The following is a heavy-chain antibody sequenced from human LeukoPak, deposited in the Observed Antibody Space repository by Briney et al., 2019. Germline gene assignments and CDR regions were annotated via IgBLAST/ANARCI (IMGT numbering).Heavy chain of an antibody. CDR3: ARHPTLTSGGNFDY. J-gene: IGHJ4*02. CDR2: MYNSGST. CDR1: GYSISSGYY. D-gene: IGHD3-16*01. Sequence: SETLSLTCTVSGYSISSGYYWGWIRQPPGKGLEWIGSMYNSGSTYYNPSLQSRVTISVDTSKNQFSLKLSSVIAADTAVYYCARHPTLTSGGNFDYWGQGTLVIVFS. V-gene: IGHV4-38-2*02.